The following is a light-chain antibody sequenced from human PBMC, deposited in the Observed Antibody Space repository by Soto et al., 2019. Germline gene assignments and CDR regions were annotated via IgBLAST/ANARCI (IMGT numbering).Light chain of an antibody. CDR2: RAS. J-gene: IGKJ2*01. CDR1: ESISRW. CDR3: QQYKSYSPYT. V-gene: IGKV1-5*03. Sequence: DIPMTQSPSTLSASVGDRVTITCRASESISRWLARYQQKPGKAPKLLIYRASTLENGVPSRISGSGSGTDFTLTISNLQPDDFATYYCQQYKSYSPYTFGQGTKLDIK.